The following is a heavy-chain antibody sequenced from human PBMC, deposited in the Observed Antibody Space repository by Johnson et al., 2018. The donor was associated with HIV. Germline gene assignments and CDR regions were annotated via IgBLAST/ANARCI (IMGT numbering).Heavy chain of an antibody. Sequence: VQLVESGGGLVEPGGSLRLSCAASGFTFDDYAMHWVRQAPGKGPEWVSGINWNSGSGIYYADSVKGRFTISRDNAKNTLYLQMNSLRAEDTAVYYCAKGGYCSGGSCYPDAFDIWGQGTMVTVSS. CDR1: GFTFDDYA. CDR2: INWNSGSGI. D-gene: IGHD2-15*01. V-gene: IGHV3-9*01. CDR3: AKGGYCSGGSCYPDAFDI. J-gene: IGHJ3*02.